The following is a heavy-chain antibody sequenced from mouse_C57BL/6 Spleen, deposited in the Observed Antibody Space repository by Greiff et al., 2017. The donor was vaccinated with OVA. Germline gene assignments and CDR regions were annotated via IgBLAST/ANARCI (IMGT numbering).Heavy chain of an antibody. D-gene: IGHD2-2*01. CDR1: GYSFTDYN. Sequence: EVQLQQSVPELVKPGASVKISCTASGYSFTDYNMNWVKQINGKSLEWIGVINPNYGTTSYNQKFKGKATLTVDQSSSPAYMQLNSLTSEDSAVYYCAPRYGYDDGGFAYWGQGTLVTVSA. CDR3: APRYGYDDGGFAY. CDR2: INPNYGTT. J-gene: IGHJ3*01. V-gene: IGHV1-39*01.